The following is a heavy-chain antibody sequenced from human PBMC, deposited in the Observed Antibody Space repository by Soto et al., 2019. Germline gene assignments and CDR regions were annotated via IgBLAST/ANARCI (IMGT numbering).Heavy chain of an antibody. CDR3: ARHAGPSAGINWFDP. J-gene: IGHJ5*02. CDR2: IYHSGST. D-gene: IGHD6-13*01. CDR1: GGSISSSNW. Sequence: QVQLQESGPGLVKPSGTLSLTCAVSGGSISSSNWWRWVRQPPGKGLEWVGEIYHSGSTNYNPSLKSRVSISVDKPTDHAALKLSSVTGAETAVYYCARHAGPSAGINWFDPWGQGTLVTVSS. V-gene: IGHV4-4*02.